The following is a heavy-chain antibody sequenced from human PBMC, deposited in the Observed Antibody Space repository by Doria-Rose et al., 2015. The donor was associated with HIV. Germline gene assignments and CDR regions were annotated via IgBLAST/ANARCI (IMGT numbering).Heavy chain of an antibody. CDR1: GGSLSSPGMG. Sequence: ESGPVLVKPTETLTLTCTVSGGSLSSPGMGVSWIRQPPGKALEWLANIFADDERSYKTSLKSRLTISRGPSKSQVVLTMTDMNPVDTATYYCARIKSRRWCHKSCSDFWRQGTLFIVSA. D-gene: IGHD6-13*01. J-gene: IGHJ4*02. CDR2: IFADDER. CDR3: ARIKSRRWCHKSCSDF. V-gene: IGHV2-26*01.